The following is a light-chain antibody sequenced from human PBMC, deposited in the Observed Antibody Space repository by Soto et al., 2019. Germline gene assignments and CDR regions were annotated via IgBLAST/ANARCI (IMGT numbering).Light chain of an antibody. V-gene: IGLV2-14*01. Sequence: QSALTQPASVSGSPGQSITISCTGTTSDVGRYNYVSWYQQHPGKAPKLIIYDVSNRPSGVSNRFSGSKSGNTAFLTFSGLQAEDEADYYCNSYTSSSTYVFGTGTKVTVL. CDR2: DVS. CDR3: NSYTSSSTYV. CDR1: TSDVGRYNY. J-gene: IGLJ1*01.